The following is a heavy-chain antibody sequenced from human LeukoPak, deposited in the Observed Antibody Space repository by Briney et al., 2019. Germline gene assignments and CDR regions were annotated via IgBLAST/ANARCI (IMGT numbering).Heavy chain of an antibody. J-gene: IGHJ5*02. CDR2: IRYDGSNK. CDR1: GFTFSSYG. V-gene: IGHV3-30*02. Sequence: PGGSLRLSCAASGFTFSSYGMHWVRQAPGKGLEWVAFIRYDGSNKYYVDSVKGRFTISRDNSKNTLYLQMNSLRAEDTAVYYCAKGTGVGATLYNWFDPWGQGTLVTVSS. D-gene: IGHD1-26*01. CDR3: AKGTGVGATLYNWFDP.